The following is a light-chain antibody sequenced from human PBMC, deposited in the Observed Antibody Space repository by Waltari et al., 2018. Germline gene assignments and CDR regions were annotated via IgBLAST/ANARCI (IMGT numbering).Light chain of an antibody. CDR2: DMS. V-gene: IGLV2-14*03. CDR3: SSYTSSTTSYV. Sequence: YQKVPGKAPRSMCLDMSKRPLGGSIRFSGSKSGNTASLSISGLQAEDEADYYCSSYTSSTTSYVFGTGTKVTVL. J-gene: IGLJ1*01.